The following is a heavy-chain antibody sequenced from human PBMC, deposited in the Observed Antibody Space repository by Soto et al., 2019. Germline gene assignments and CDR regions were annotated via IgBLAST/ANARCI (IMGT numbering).Heavy chain of an antibody. V-gene: IGHV4-31*03. J-gene: IGHJ4*02. D-gene: IGHD3-22*01. CDR2: IYYSGST. Sequence: PSETLSLTCTVSGGSISSGGYYWSWIRQHPGKGLEWIGYIYYSGSTYYNPSLKSRVTISVDTSKNQFSLNLSSVTAADTAVYYCAREDDSILDYWGQGTLVTVS. CDR3: AREDDSILDY. CDR1: GGSISSGGYY.